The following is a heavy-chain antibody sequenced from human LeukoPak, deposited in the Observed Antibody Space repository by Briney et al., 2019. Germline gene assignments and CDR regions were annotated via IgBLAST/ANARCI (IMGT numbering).Heavy chain of an antibody. CDR1: GYTFTSYD. CDR3: ATALRSANLDY. Sequence: ASVKVSCKASGYTFTSYDINWVRQATGQGLEWMGWMNPNSGNTGYAQKFQGRVTMTEDTSTDTAYMELSSLRSEDTAVYYCATALRSANLDYWGQGTLVTVSS. J-gene: IGHJ4*02. CDR2: MNPNSGNT. V-gene: IGHV1-8*02. D-gene: IGHD4/OR15-4a*01.